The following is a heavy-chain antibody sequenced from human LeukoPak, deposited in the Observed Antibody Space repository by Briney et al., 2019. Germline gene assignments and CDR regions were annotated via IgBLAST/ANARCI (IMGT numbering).Heavy chain of an antibody. Sequence: SETLSLTCTVSGGSISSGGYYWSWIRQHPGKGLEWIGYIYYSGSTYYNPSLKSRITISVDTSKNQFSLKMSSVTAADTAVYYCARAPPTIAVAGSAFDIGGQGTMVTVSS. CDR2: IYYSGST. J-gene: IGHJ3*02. CDR1: GGSISSGGYY. CDR3: ARAPPTIAVAGSAFDI. V-gene: IGHV4-31*03. D-gene: IGHD6-19*01.